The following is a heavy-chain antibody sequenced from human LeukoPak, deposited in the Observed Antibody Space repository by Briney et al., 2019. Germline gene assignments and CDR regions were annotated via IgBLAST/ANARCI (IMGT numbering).Heavy chain of an antibody. Sequence: GGSLRLSCAASGFTFTNYWMHWVRQVSGKGLVWVSRINSDGSGTRYADSVKGRFTISRDNAKNSLYLQMNSLTADDVAFYYCTRSTGWYNYFDYWGQGALVTVSS. V-gene: IGHV3-74*01. CDR1: GFTFTNYW. CDR2: INSDGSGT. J-gene: IGHJ4*02. D-gene: IGHD6-19*01. CDR3: TRSTGWYNYFDY.